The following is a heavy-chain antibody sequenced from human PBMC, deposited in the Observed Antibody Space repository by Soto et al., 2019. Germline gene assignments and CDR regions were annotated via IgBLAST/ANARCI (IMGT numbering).Heavy chain of an antibody. CDR3: AREGAVAGSQDF. J-gene: IGHJ4*02. CDR2: IWYDGSSK. CDR1: GFMFSDYG. V-gene: IGHV3-33*01. Sequence: PGGSLRLSXAASGFMFSDYGMHWVRQAPGKGLEWVAIIWYDGSSKYYSDSVKGRFTISRDNSNNTLYLQMNSLRVEDTAVYFCAREGAVAGSQDFWGQGTLVTVSS. D-gene: IGHD6-19*01.